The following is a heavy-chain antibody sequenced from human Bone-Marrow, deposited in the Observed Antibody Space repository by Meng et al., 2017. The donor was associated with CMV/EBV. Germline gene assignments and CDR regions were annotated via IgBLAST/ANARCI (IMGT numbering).Heavy chain of an antibody. Sequence: SVNVSCKASVGTFSSYAISWVRQAPGQGLEWMGGIIPIFGTANYAQKFQGRVTITTDESTSTAYMEPSSLRSEDTAVYYCARGVPYSSSWYVYWGQGTLVTVSS. D-gene: IGHD6-13*01. CDR1: VGTFSSYA. CDR3: ARGVPYSSSWYVY. CDR2: IIPIFGTA. V-gene: IGHV1-69*05. J-gene: IGHJ4*02.